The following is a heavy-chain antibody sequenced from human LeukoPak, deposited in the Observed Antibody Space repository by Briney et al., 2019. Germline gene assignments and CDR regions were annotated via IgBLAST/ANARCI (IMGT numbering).Heavy chain of an antibody. Sequence: PGRSLRLSCTASGFTFGDYLMSWFRQAPGKGLEWIGFISGGTTEYAASVKGRFTISRDDSTSIAYLQMNSLTTEDTAVHYCSRGSGWLSVYWGQGTLVTVSS. V-gene: IGHV3-49*03. D-gene: IGHD6-19*01. J-gene: IGHJ4*02. CDR1: GFTFGDYL. CDR3: SRGSGWLSVY. CDR2: ISGGTT.